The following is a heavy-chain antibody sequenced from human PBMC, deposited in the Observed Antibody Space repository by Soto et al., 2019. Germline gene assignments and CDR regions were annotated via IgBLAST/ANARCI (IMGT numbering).Heavy chain of an antibody. Sequence: QVQLVQSGAEVKKPGASVKVSCKASGYTFTSYYMHWVRQAPGQGLEWMGIINPSGGSTSYAQKLQGRVTMTRDTSTSTVYMELSSLRSEDTAVYYCARLYYGSGSYLYYYGMDVWGQGTTVTVSS. CDR2: INPSGGST. J-gene: IGHJ6*02. CDR1: GYTFTSYY. V-gene: IGHV1-46*01. D-gene: IGHD3-10*01. CDR3: ARLYYGSGSYLYYYGMDV.